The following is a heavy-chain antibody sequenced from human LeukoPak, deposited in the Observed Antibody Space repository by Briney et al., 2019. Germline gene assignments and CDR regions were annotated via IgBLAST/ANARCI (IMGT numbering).Heavy chain of an antibody. J-gene: IGHJ4*02. V-gene: IGHV3-7*01. CDR3: ARDRAELAIVVDPFDY. CDR1: GFTFSSYW. CDR2: IKQDGSEK. Sequence: GGSLRLSCAASGFTFSSYWMSWVRQAPGKGLEWVANIKQDGSEKYYVDSVKGRFTISRDNSKNTLYLQMNSLRAEDTAVYYCARDRAELAIVVDPFDYWGQGTLVTVSS. D-gene: IGHD3-22*01.